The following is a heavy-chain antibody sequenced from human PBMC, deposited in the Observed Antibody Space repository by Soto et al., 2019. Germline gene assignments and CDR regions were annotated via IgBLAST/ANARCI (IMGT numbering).Heavy chain of an antibody. CDR1: GYTFTSYP. D-gene: IGHD2-21*02. V-gene: IGHV1-3*04. Sequence: QVPLVQSGAEVKKPGASVKVSCRASGYTFTSYPMHWVRQAPGQRLEWMGWINTGNGNTKYSQKFQGRVTITRDTSASTAYMELSSLRSEDTAVYYCATLCGGACFTDYWGQGTLVTVSS. CDR3: ATLCGGACFTDY. CDR2: INTGNGNT. J-gene: IGHJ4*02.